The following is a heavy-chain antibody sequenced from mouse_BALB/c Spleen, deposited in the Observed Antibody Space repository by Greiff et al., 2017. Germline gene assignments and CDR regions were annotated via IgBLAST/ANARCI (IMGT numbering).Heavy chain of an antibody. Sequence: DVMLVESGGGLVQPGGSRKLSCAASGFTFSDYGMAWVRQAPGKGPEWVAFISNLAYSIYYADTVTGRFTISRENAKNTLYLEMSRRRSEDTAMYYCARGGGRYFDVWGEGTTVTVSS. CDR1: GFTFSDYG. V-gene: IGHV5-15*02. CDR2: ISNLAYSI. CDR3: ARGGGRYFDV. J-gene: IGHJ1*01. D-gene: IGHD3-3*01.